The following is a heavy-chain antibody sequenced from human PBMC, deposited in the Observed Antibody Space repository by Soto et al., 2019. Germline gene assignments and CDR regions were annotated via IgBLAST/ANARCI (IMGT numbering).Heavy chain of an antibody. CDR3: AKTRIAVRELMGYYYGFDV. D-gene: IGHD3-10*01. CDR2: FISDGGSA. V-gene: IGHV3-64D*06. J-gene: IGHJ6*02. Sequence: EVQLVESGGGLVQPGGSLRLSCSASGLTFNTYAMHWVRQAAGKGLEHISTFISDGGSAHYTDSVKGRFTISRDNSKNTLYLQMSSLRAEDTAVYYCAKTRIAVRELMGYYYGFDVWGQGTTVIVSS. CDR1: GLTFNTYA.